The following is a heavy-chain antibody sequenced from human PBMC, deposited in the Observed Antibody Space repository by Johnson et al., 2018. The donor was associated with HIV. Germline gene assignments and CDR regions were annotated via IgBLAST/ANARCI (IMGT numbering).Heavy chain of an antibody. CDR2: ISHDGTNN. Sequence: QVQLVESGGGVVQPGGSLRLSCAASGFTFSIYDIHWVRQAPGKGLEWVAMISHDGTNNFYADSVKGRFTVSRDNSKNTLYLEANSLGPEDTATYYCAKGSITLIRGDAFDIWGQGTVVIVSS. J-gene: IGHJ3*02. CDR1: GFTFSIYD. CDR3: AKGSITLIRGDAFDI. D-gene: IGHD3-10*01. V-gene: IGHV3-30*18.